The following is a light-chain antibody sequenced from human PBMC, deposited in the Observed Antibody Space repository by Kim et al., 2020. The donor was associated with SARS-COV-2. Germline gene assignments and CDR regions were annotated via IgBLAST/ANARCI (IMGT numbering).Light chain of an antibody. V-gene: IGLV6-57*03. CDR3: QSYDSSNPVV. Sequence: KTVTTSCTRSSGSVASNDVQWDQLRPGSAPTTVIYEDNQRPSGVPDRFSGSIDSSSNSASLTISGLKTEDEADYYCQSYDSSNPVVFGGGTQLTVL. CDR1: SGSVASND. J-gene: IGLJ2*01. CDR2: EDN.